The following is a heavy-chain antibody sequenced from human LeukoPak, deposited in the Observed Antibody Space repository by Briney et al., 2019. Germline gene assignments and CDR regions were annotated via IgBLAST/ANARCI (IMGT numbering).Heavy chain of an antibody. CDR3: ARAFDYGGIDRGYFDY. Sequence: GGSLRLSCAASGFTFSSYWMSWVRQAPGKGLEWVANIKQDGSEKYYVDSVKGRFTISRDNAKNSLYLQMNSLRAEDTALYYCARAFDYGGIDRGYFDYWGQGTLVTVSS. V-gene: IGHV3-7*03. CDR2: IKQDGSEK. D-gene: IGHD4-23*01. CDR1: GFTFSSYW. J-gene: IGHJ4*02.